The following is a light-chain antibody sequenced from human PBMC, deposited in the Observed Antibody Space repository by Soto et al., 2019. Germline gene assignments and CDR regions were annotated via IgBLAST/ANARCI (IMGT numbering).Light chain of an antibody. CDR3: AAWDDSLNGVV. CDR2: DNN. V-gene: IGLV1-44*01. CDR1: SSNIARNS. J-gene: IGLJ2*01. Sequence: QAVVTQSPSASGTPGQRVTISCSGSSSNIARNSVNWYQQLPGTAPKLLIYDNNQRPSGVPDRFSGSKSGTSASLAISGLQSEDEADYYCAAWDDSLNGVVFGGGTKLTVL.